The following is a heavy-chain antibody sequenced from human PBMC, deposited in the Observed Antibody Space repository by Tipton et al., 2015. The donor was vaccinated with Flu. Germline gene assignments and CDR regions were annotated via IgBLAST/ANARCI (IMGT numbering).Heavy chain of an antibody. V-gene: IGHV3-33*01. CDR1: GFTFGSYG. Sequence: SLRLSCAASGFTFGSYGMHWVRQAPGKGLQWVAGMWYDGSHENYVDSVKGRFTISRDNSKSTLYLHMNTLRAEDTALYYCAREGSNYGMDVWGQGTTVTVSS. D-gene: IGHD4-11*01. CDR3: AREGSNYGMDV. CDR2: MWYDGSHE. J-gene: IGHJ6*02.